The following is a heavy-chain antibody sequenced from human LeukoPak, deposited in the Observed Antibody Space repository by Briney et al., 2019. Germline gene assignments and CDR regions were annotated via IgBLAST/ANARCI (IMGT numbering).Heavy chain of an antibody. V-gene: IGHV4-59*01. CDR1: GGSISSYY. J-gene: IGHJ4*02. Sequence: PSETLSLTCTVSGGSISSYYWSWIRQPPGKGLEWIGYIYYSGGTNYNPSLKSRVTISVDTSKNQFSLKLSSVTAADTAVYYCARGFAVGLFDYWGQGTLVTVSS. CDR3: ARGFAVGLFDY. CDR2: IYYSGGT. D-gene: IGHD4-23*01.